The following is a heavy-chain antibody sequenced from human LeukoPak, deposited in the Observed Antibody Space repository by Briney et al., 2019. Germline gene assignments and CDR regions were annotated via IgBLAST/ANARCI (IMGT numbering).Heavy chain of an antibody. CDR1: GFTFSSYG. D-gene: IGHD3-10*01. J-gene: IGHJ4*02. CDR3: AKDTLHLWFGELEQYFDY. CDR2: ISYDGSNK. V-gene: IGHV3-30*18. Sequence: GGSLRLSCAASGFTFSSYGMHWVRQAPGKGLEWVAVISYDGSNKYYADSVKGRFTISRDNSKNTLYLQMNSLRAEDTAVYYXAKDTLHLWFGELEQYFDYWGQGTLVTVSS.